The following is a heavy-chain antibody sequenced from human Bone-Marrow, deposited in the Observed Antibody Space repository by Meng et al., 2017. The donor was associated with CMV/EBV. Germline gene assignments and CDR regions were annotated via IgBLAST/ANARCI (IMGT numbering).Heavy chain of an antibody. Sequence: PPCAVPGGSVTVFSCCWIRQPPGKGLDWIGEISHSGSANYKSSLRSRVTISIDTSNNQFSLKLSSVTAADTAVYYCARVTNWGYFDLWGRGTLVTVSS. CDR3: ARVTNWGYFDL. CDR2: ISHSGSA. J-gene: IGHJ2*01. V-gene: IGHV4-34*01. CDR1: GGSVTVFS. D-gene: IGHD7-27*01.